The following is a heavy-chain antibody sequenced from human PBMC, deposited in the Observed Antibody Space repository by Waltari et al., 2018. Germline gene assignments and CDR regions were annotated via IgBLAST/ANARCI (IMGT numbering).Heavy chain of an antibody. J-gene: IGHJ4*02. D-gene: IGHD3-10*01. CDR3: ARDRGGVGDY. CDR2: INPSGGST. Sequence: QVQLVQSGAEVKKPGASVKVSCKASGYTFTSYYMHWVRQAPGQGLEWMGIINPSGGSTSDGQKFQGRVTMTRDTSTSTVYMELSSLRSEDTAVYYCARDRGGVGDYWGQGTLVTVSS. V-gene: IGHV1-46*01. CDR1: GYTFTSYY.